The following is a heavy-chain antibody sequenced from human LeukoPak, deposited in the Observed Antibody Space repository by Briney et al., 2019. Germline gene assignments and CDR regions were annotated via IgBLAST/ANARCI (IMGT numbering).Heavy chain of an antibody. Sequence: PSETLSLTCTVSGGSISSSSYYWGWIRQPPGKGLEWIGSIYYSGSTYYNPSLKSRVTISVDTSKNQFSLKLSSVTAADTAVYYCARESGARNFFDYWGQGTLVTVSS. CDR1: GGSISSSSYY. CDR3: ARESGARNFFDY. J-gene: IGHJ4*02. V-gene: IGHV4-39*07. CDR2: IYYSGST. D-gene: IGHD1-26*01.